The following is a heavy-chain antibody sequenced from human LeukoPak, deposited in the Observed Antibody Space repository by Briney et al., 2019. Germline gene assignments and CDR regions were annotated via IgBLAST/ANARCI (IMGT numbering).Heavy chain of an antibody. CDR2: ISWNSGSI. Sequence: GRSLRLSCAASGFTFDDYAMHWVRQAPGKGLEGVSGISWNSGSIGYADSVKGRFTISRDNAKNSLYLQMNSLRAEDTALYYCAKGGWSYYDSSGYYYPFDYWGQGTLVTVSP. D-gene: IGHD3-22*01. J-gene: IGHJ4*02. V-gene: IGHV3-9*01. CDR3: AKGGWSYYDSSGYYYPFDY. CDR1: GFTFDDYA.